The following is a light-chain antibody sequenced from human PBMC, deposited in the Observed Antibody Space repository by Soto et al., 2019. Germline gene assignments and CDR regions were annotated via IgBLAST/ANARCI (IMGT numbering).Light chain of an antibody. CDR1: QSVSSN. V-gene: IGKV3-15*01. Sequence: EIVLAQSPGTLSFSPWERATLACRASQSVSSNLAWYQQKPGQAPRLLIYGASTRATGIPARFSGSGSGTEFTLTISSLQSEDFAVYYCQQYNNWPPITFGQGTRLEIK. CDR2: GAS. J-gene: IGKJ5*01. CDR3: QQYNNWPPIT.